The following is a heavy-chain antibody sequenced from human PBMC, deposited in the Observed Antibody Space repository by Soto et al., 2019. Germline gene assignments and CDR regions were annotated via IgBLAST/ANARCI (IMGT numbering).Heavy chain of an antibody. Sequence: QVQLVQSGAEVKKPGSSVKVSCKASGGTFSSYAIIWVRQAPGQGLEWMGGIIPVFGTANYAQKFQGRVTITADESTFTAYMELSSLTSEYTAVYYCARDRDYGDYVFDYWGQGTLVTVSS. CDR1: GGTFSSYA. CDR3: ARDRDYGDYVFDY. V-gene: IGHV1-69*01. J-gene: IGHJ4*02. CDR2: IIPVFGTA. D-gene: IGHD4-17*01.